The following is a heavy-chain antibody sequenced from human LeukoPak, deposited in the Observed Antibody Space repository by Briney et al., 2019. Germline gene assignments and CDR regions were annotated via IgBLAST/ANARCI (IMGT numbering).Heavy chain of an antibody. J-gene: IGHJ4*02. CDR3: ARGRGSQSFDY. CDR2: INPNSGDT. CDR1: KYTFTGYC. D-gene: IGHD1-26*01. Sequence: GASVKVSCKTSKYTFTGYCIHWVRQAPGQGLEWMGWINPNSGDTNYAQKFQGRVTMTRDTSISTAYMDLNRLTSGDTAVYFCARGRGSQSFDYRGQGTLVTVSS. V-gene: IGHV1-2*02.